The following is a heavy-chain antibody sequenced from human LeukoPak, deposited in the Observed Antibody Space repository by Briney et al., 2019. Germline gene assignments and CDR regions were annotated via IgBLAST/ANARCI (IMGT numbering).Heavy chain of an antibody. CDR3: ARAIELELSYKFDY. Sequence: ASVKVSCKASGYTFTSYGISWVRQAPGQGLEWVGWISAYNGNTNYAQKLQGRVTMTTDTSTSTAYMELRSLRSDDTAVYYCARAIELELSYKFDYWGQGTLVTVSS. V-gene: IGHV1-18*01. CDR2: ISAYNGNT. J-gene: IGHJ4*02. CDR1: GYTFTSYG. D-gene: IGHD1-7*01.